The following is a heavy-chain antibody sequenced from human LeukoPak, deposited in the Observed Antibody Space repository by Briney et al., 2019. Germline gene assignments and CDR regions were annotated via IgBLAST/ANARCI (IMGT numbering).Heavy chain of an antibody. CDR2: MNPNSGNT. Sequence: ASVKVSCKASGYTFTSYDINWVRQATGQGLEWMGWMNPNSGNTGYAQKFQGRVTMTRNTSISTAYMELSSLRSEDTAVYYCAGSFIVLMVYARDNWFDPWGQGTLVTVSS. J-gene: IGHJ5*02. D-gene: IGHD2-8*01. CDR1: GYTFTSYD. V-gene: IGHV1-8*01. CDR3: AGSFIVLMVYARDNWFDP.